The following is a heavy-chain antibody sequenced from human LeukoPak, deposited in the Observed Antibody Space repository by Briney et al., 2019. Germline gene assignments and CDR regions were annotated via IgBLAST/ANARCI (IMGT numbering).Heavy chain of an antibody. Sequence: ASVKVSCKASGYTFTGYYMHWVRQAPGQGLEWMGWINPNSGGTNHAQKFQGRVTMTRNTSINTAYMELSRLRSDDTAVYYCARGLRGSPAFDYWGQGTLVTVSS. J-gene: IGHJ4*02. V-gene: IGHV1-2*02. D-gene: IGHD2-2*01. CDR2: INPNSGGT. CDR3: ARGLRGSPAFDY. CDR1: GYTFTGYY.